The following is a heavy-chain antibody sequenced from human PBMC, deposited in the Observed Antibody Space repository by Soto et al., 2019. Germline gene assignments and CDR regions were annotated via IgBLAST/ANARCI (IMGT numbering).Heavy chain of an antibody. CDR3: VRDYQYGFDM. Sequence: DVQLVESGGGFVQPGGSLRLSCAASGFTFNTFPMNWVRLAPGKGLDWLSHIISNSDAMYYADSVKGRFTISRDNARKSLYLQMNSLIVDYTAVYYCVRDYQYGFDMWGQGTMVTVSS. J-gene: IGHJ3*02. D-gene: IGHD3-16*02. CDR2: IISNSDAM. CDR1: GFTFNTFP. V-gene: IGHV3-48*01.